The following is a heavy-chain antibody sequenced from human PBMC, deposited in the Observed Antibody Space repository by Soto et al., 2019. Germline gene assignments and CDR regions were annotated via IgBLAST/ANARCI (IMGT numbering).Heavy chain of an antibody. CDR3: ARANGDYFGYYGMDV. V-gene: IGHV4-4*02. Sequence: SETLSLTCAVSGGSISSNNLWSWVRPPPGKGLEWIGEIYHSGSTNYNPSLKSRVTISVDKSKNQFSLKLSSVTAADTAVYYCARANGDYFGYYGMDVWGQGTTVTVSS. D-gene: IGHD4-17*01. CDR1: GGSISSNNL. CDR2: IYHSGST. J-gene: IGHJ6*02.